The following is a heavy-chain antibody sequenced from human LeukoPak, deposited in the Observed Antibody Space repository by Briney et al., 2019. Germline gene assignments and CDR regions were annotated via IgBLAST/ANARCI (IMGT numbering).Heavy chain of an antibody. CDR2: INQAGSEK. V-gene: IGHV3-7*01. CDR1: GFAFSSYW. CDR3: ARDLEYYYYMDV. Sequence: GGSLRLSCTASGFAFSSYWMSWVRQTPGKGLEWVANINQAGSEKYYVDSVKGRFTISRDNGRKTVYLQMNSLRAEDTAVYYCARDLEYYYYMDVWGKGTTVTVSS. J-gene: IGHJ6*03. D-gene: IGHD3-3*01.